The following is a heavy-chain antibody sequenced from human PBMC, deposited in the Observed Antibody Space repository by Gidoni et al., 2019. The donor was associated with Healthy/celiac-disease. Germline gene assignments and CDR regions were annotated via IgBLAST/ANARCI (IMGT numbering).Heavy chain of an antibody. CDR3: ARGEYYDDSSGYVQDFQH. Sequence: VQLVESGGGVVQPRRSLSLSCAASGLTFSRSARHWVRQAPGKGLEGVAVRSYDGSNKYYADSVKGRFTISRDNSKNTLYLQMNSLRAEDTAVYYCARGEYYDDSSGYVQDFQHWGQGTLVTVSS. CDR1: GLTFSRSA. V-gene: IGHV3-30-3*01. J-gene: IGHJ1*01. CDR2: RSYDGSNK. D-gene: IGHD3-22*01.